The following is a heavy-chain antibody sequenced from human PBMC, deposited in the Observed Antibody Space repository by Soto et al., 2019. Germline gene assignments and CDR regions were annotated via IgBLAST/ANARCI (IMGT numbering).Heavy chain of an antibody. CDR1: GESFSGYY. Sequence: QVQLQQWGAGLLKPSETLSLTCAVYGESFSGYYWSWIRQSPGKGLEWIGEINHSGSTNYNPSLKSRVIISADTSTNQFSLMLSSVTAADTAVYYCARDSGDYYSLDYWGQGNLVIVSS. CDR3: ARDSGDYYSLDY. J-gene: IGHJ4*02. V-gene: IGHV4-34*01. CDR2: INHSGST. D-gene: IGHD3-22*01.